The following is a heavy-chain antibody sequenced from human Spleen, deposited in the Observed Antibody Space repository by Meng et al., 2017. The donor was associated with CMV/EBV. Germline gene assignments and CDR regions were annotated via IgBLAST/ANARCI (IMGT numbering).Heavy chain of an antibody. CDR3: ARDRLRESDGYNSDWFDP. J-gene: IGHJ5*02. CDR1: GFTFSSYA. CDR2: FGGSGGST. D-gene: IGHD5-24*01. V-gene: IGHV3-23*01. Sequence: GESLKISCAASGFTFSSYAMTWVRQAPGKGLEWVSSFGGSGGSTYYADSLKGRFTISRDNSKNTLYLQMNSLRAEDTGLYYCARDRLRESDGYNSDWFDPWGQGTLVTVSS.